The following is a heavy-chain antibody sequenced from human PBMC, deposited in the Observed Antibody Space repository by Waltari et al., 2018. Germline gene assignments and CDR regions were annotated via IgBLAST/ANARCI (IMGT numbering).Heavy chain of an antibody. Sequence: EVQVVESGGGLVQPGGSLRLSCAASGFTTNDQYMNWVRQAPGKGLEWVVLIRNRARSFTTDYAASVEGRFAISRDDSKNLLYLQMNSRKTEDTAVYYCVRDKSGGYYDYWGQGTLVTVSS. V-gene: IGHV3-72*01. CDR1: GFTTNDQY. CDR2: IRNRARSFTT. J-gene: IGHJ4*02. D-gene: IGHD1-26*01. CDR3: VRDKSGGYYDY.